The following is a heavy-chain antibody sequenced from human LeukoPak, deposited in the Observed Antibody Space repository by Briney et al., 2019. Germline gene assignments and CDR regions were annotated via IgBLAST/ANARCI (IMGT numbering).Heavy chain of an antibody. V-gene: IGHV4-59*01. D-gene: IGHD6-13*01. CDR2: IYYSGST. J-gene: IGHJ1*01. CDR1: GGSISSYY. CDR3: ASIAAADEYFQH. Sequence: SETLSLTCTVSGGSISSYYWSWLRQPPGKGLEWIGYIYYSGSTNCNPSLKSRVTISVDTSKNQFSLKLSSVTAADTAVYYCASIAAADEYFQHWGQGALVTVSS.